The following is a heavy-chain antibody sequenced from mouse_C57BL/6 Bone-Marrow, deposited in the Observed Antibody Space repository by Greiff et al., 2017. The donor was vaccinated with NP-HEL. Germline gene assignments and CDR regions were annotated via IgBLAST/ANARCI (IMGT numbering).Heavy chain of an antibody. V-gene: IGHV1-82*01. Sequence: QVQLKESGPELVKPGASVKISCKASGYAFSSSWMNWVKQRPGKGLEWIGRIYPGDGDTNYNGKFKGKATLTADKSSSTAYMQLSSLTSEDSAVYFCAREGSSGTDYWGQGTTLTVSS. CDR2: IYPGDGDT. CDR1: GYAFSSSW. D-gene: IGHD3-2*02. CDR3: AREGSSGTDY. J-gene: IGHJ2*01.